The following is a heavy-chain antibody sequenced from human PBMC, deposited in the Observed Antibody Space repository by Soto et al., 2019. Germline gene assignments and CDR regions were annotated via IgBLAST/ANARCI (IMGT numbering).Heavy chain of an antibody. CDR3: ARSLLTSSWYAGS. CDR1: GYSISSGYY. J-gene: IGHJ5*02. V-gene: IGHV4-38-2*01. Sequence: SETLSLTCVVSGYSISSGYYWGWMRQPPGKGLEWIGSIYHSGTTYYNPSLKSRVTISLDTSRNQFSLKLTSVTAADTAVYYCARSLLTSSWYAGSWGQGTRVTVSS. D-gene: IGHD6-13*01. CDR2: IYHSGTT.